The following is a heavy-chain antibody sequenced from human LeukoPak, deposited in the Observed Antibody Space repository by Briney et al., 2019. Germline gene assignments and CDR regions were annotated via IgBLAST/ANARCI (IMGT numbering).Heavy chain of an antibody. V-gene: IGHV3-11*01. CDR3: ARTGRLQYGDYVAFDY. CDR1: GFPFTDFY. D-gene: IGHD4-17*01. Sequence: GVSLRLSCAASGFPFTDFYMSWIRQAPGKGLEWVSYISISGTTIYYADSVKSRFTFSRDNAKNSLYLQMNSLRAEDTAVYYCARTGRLQYGDYVAFDYWGQGTMVTVSS. J-gene: IGHJ4*02. CDR2: ISISGTTI.